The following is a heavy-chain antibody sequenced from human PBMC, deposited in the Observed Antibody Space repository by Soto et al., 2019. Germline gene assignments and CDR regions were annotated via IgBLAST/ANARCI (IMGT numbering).Heavy chain of an antibody. D-gene: IGHD3-3*01. V-gene: IGHV1-8*01. CDR1: GYTFTSYD. CDR3: ARPGLIRFLFSSRTTRPFDY. J-gene: IGHJ4*02. Sequence: GASVKVSCKASGYTFTSYDINWVRQATGQGLEWMGWMNPNSGNTGYAQKFQGRVTMTRNTSISTAYMELSSLRSEDTAVYYCARPGLIRFLFSSRTTRPFDYWGQGTLVTVSS. CDR2: MNPNSGNT.